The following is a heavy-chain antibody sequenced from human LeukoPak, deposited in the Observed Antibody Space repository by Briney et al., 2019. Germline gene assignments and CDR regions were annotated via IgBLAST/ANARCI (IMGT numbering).Heavy chain of an antibody. CDR3: ARNRYRIAESALDY. CDR1: GFTFSSYA. CDR2: ISYDGSNK. V-gene: IGHV3-30*04. J-gene: IGHJ4*02. D-gene: IGHD6-13*01. Sequence: GGSLRLSCAASGFTFSSYAMHWVRQAPGKGLEWVAVISYDGSNKYYADSVKGRITISRDNSKNTLYLQMNSLRAEDTAVYYCARNRYRIAESALDYWGQGTLVTVSS.